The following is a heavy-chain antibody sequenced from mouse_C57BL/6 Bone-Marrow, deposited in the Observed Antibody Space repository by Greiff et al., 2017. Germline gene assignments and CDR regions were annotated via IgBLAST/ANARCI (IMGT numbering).Heavy chain of an antibody. J-gene: IGHJ1*03. Sequence: EVKLVESGGGLVKPGGSLKLSCAASGFTFSDYGMHWVRQAPEKGLEWVAYISSGSSTIYSADTVKGRFTISRDNAKNTLFLQMTSLRSEDTAMYYCARWVLRWYFDVWGTGTTVTVSS. D-gene: IGHD2-3*01. CDR1: GFTFSDYG. V-gene: IGHV5-17*01. CDR3: ARWVLRWYFDV. CDR2: ISSGSSTI.